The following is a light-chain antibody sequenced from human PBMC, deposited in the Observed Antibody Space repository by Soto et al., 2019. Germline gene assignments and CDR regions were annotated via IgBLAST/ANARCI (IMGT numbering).Light chain of an antibody. CDR1: NIDSRT. Sequence: LTQPPSVSVAPGQTATISCGENNIDSRTVHWYQQKPGQAPLLVVYDNSFRPSGIPNRFSGSNSGNTATLTISRVEAGDEADYYCQVWDNVDDHIYVFGTGTKLTVL. V-gene: IGLV3-21*02. CDR3: QVWDNVDDHIYV. J-gene: IGLJ1*01. CDR2: DNS.